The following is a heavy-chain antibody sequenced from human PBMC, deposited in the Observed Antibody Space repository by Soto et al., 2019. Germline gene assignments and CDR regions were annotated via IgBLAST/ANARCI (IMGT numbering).Heavy chain of an antibody. Sequence: SETLSLTCAVSGGSISSSNWWSWVRQPPGKGLGWIGEIYHSGSTNYNPSLKSRVTISVDKSKNQFSLKLSSVTAADTAVYYCARGGAVAGYYYYGMDVWGQGTTVTVSS. V-gene: IGHV4-4*02. CDR2: IYHSGST. CDR3: ARGGAVAGYYYYGMDV. J-gene: IGHJ6*02. D-gene: IGHD6-19*01. CDR1: GGSISSSNW.